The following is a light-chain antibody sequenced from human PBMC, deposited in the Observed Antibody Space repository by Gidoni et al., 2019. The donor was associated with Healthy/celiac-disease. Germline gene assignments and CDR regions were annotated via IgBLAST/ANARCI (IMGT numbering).Light chain of an antibody. CDR2: GAS. J-gene: IGKJ3*01. CDR3: QQYNNWPPLFT. Sequence: EIVMTQSPATLSVSPGERATLSCRDSQSVSSNLAWYQQKPGQAPRLLIYGASTRATGIPARFSGSGSGTEFTLTISSLQSEDFAVYDCQQYNNWPPLFTFGPGTKVDIK. CDR1: QSVSSN. V-gene: IGKV3-15*01.